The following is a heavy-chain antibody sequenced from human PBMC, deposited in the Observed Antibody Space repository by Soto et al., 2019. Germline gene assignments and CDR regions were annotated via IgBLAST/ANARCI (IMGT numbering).Heavy chain of an antibody. CDR3: ARDQPMRSGVPFDY. J-gene: IGHJ4*02. D-gene: IGHD3-10*01. CDR1: GYTFTNYG. V-gene: IGHV1-18*01. Sequence: ASVKVSCKASGYTFTNYGVSWVRRAPGQGLEWMSWISAYNSNTDYAQKFQGRVTMNTDTSTSTAYMELRSLRSDDTAKYYCARDQPMRSGVPFDYWGQGTLVTVPS. CDR2: ISAYNSNT.